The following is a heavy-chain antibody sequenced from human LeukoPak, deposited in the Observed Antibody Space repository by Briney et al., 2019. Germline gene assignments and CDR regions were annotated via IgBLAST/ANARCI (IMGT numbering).Heavy chain of an antibody. V-gene: IGHV3-23*01. CDR3: AKNGDRGAYCTGGTCYPYFYYYMDV. J-gene: IGHJ6*03. CDR1: GITFSSYG. Sequence: GGSLRLACAAAGITFSSYGMSWVRQAPGKGLEWVASISSTVGTTYYADSGKGRFTISRDNSKNTLYLQMNGLRAEDTAIYYCAKNGDRGAYCTGGTCYPYFYYYMDVWGQGTTVTI. CDR2: ISSTVGTT. D-gene: IGHD2-15*01.